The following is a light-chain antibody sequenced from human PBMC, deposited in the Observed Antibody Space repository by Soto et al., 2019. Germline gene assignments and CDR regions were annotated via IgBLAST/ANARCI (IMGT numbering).Light chain of an antibody. CDR2: AAS. CDR3: QQSYSIALT. J-gene: IGKJ4*01. Sequence: DIQMTQSPSSLSASVGDRVTITCRASQSISSYLNWYQQKPGKAPKLLIYAASSLKSGVPSRFSGSGSGTDFTLTISSLQPEDFATYYCQQSYSIALTFGGGTKVEIK. V-gene: IGKV1-39*01. CDR1: QSISSY.